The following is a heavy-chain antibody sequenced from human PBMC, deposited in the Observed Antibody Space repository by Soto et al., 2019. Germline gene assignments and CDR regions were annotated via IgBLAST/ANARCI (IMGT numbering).Heavy chain of an antibody. Sequence: SVKVSCKASGGTFSSYTISWVRQAPGQGLEWMGRIIPILGIANYAQKFQGRVTITADKSTSTAYMELSSLRSEDTAVYYCARAYHRSGYSPLPFDYGGQGTLVTV. V-gene: IGHV1-69*02. CDR1: GGTFSSYT. J-gene: IGHJ4*02. CDR3: ARAYHRSGYSPLPFDY. D-gene: IGHD3-22*01. CDR2: IIPILGIA.